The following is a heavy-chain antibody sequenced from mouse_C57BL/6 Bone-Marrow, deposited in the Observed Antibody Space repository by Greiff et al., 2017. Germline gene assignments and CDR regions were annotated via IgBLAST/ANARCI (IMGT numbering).Heavy chain of an antibody. CDR1: GFTFSSYG. V-gene: IGHV5-6*02. D-gene: IGHD1-1*01. Sequence: EVMLVESGGDLVKPGGSLKLSCAASGFTFSSYGMSLVRQTPDKRRVCVATSRGGGSYTNYPDSVKGRFTISRDNAKNTLYRQMSSLKSEDTAMYYCARRGHLSRYFDVWGTGTTVTVSS. J-gene: IGHJ1*03. CDR2: SRGGGSYT. CDR3: ARRGHLSRYFDV.